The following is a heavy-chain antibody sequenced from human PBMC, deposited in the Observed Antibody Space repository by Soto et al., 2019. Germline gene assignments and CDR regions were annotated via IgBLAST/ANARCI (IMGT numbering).Heavy chain of an antibody. V-gene: IGHV1-69*12. J-gene: IGHJ6*02. CDR2: IIPIFGTA. D-gene: IGHD1-7*01. CDR1: GGTFSSYA. CDR3: ASVLELHYYYGMDV. Sequence: QVQLVQSGAEVKKPGSSVKVSCKASGGTFSSYAISWVRQAPGQGLEWMGGIIPIFGTANYAQKFQGRVMITADESTRTAYMELSSLRSEDTAVYYCASVLELHYYYGMDVWGQGTTVTVSS.